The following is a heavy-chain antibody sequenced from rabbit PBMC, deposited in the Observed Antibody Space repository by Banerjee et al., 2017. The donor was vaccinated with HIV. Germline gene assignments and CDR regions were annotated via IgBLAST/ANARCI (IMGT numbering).Heavy chain of an antibody. Sequence: QSLQESGGGLFQPGGSLALTCKASGFTLSTYWMCWVRQAPGKGLELIGCIYTGSGGTLYATWAKGRFTISNASSTTVTLQMTSLTAADTATYFCARDGGSRYDFNLWGPGTLVTVS. J-gene: IGHJ4*01. CDR1: GFTLSTYW. D-gene: IGHD8-1*01. CDR2: IYTGSGGT. V-gene: IGHV1S40*01. CDR3: ARDGGSRYDFNL.